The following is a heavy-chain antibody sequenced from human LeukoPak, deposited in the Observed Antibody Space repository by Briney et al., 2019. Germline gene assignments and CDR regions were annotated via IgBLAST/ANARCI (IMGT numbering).Heavy chain of an antibody. V-gene: IGHV4-34*01. CDR3: ARGPYSSSRYGVY. CDR2: INHSGST. D-gene: IGHD6-13*01. CDR1: GGSLSGYY. J-gene: IGHJ4*02. Sequence: SETLSLTCAVYGGSLSGYYWSWIRQPPGKGLEWIGEINHSGSTNYNPSLKSRVTISVDTSKNQFSLKLSSVTAADTAVYYCARGPYSSSRYGVYWGQGTLVTVSS.